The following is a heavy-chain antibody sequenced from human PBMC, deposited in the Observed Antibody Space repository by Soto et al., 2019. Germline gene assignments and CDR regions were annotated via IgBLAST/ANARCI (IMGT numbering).Heavy chain of an antibody. CDR3: ARHNYGSGSTYFDD. D-gene: IGHD3-10*01. Sequence: SETLSLTCTVSGGSISSYYWSWIRQPPGKGLEWIGYIYYSGSTNYNPSLKSRVTISVDTSKNQFSLKLNSMTAADTAVYCCARHNYGSGSTYFDDWGQGTLVTVSS. CDR2: IYYSGST. J-gene: IGHJ4*02. CDR1: GGSISSYY. V-gene: IGHV4-59*08.